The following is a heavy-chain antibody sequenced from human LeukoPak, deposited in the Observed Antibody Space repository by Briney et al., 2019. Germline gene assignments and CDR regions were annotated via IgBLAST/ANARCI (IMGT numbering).Heavy chain of an antibody. Sequence: GGSLRLSCAASGFTFSSYTMNWVRQAPGKGLEWVSAISGSGGGTYFADSVKGRFTISRDNSKNTLFLQMDNLRADDTAVYYCAKHSSSWHYFDYWGQGTLVTVSS. CDR1: GFTFSSYT. J-gene: IGHJ4*02. D-gene: IGHD6-13*01. V-gene: IGHV3-23*01. CDR2: ISGSGGGT. CDR3: AKHSSSWHYFDY.